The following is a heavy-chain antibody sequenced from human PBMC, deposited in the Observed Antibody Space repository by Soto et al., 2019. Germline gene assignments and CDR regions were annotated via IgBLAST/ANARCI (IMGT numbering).Heavy chain of an antibody. CDR3: ARVGGFGATTIDY. V-gene: IGHV4-30-4*01. D-gene: IGHD3-10*01. CDR1: GGSISSGEYY. J-gene: IGHJ4*02. CDR2: IYYSGST. Sequence: PSETLSLTCTVAGGSISSGEYYWSWIRQPPGKGLEWIGYIYYSGSTYYNPSLKSRVTISVDTSKNQFSLKLSSVTAADTAVYYCARVGGFGATTIDYWGQGTLVTVSS.